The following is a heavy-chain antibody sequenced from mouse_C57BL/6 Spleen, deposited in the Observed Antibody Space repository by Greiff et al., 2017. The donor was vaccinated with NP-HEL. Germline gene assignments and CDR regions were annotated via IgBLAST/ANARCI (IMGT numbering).Heavy chain of an antibody. D-gene: IGHD1-1*01. CDR1: GFTFSDYY. J-gene: IGHJ4*01. Sequence: EVQRVESGGGLVQPGGSLKLSCAASGFTFSDYYMYWVRQTPEKRLEWVAYISNGGGSTYYPATVKGRFTISRDNAKNTLYLQMSRLKTEDTAMYYCARHTTVVESYAMDYWGQGTSVTVSS. CDR3: ARHTTVVESYAMDY. V-gene: IGHV5-12*01. CDR2: ISNGGGST.